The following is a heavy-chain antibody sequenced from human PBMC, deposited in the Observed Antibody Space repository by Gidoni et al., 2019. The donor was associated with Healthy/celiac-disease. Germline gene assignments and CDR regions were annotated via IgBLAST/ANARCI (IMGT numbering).Heavy chain of an antibody. D-gene: IGHD2-2*01. J-gene: IGHJ4*02. CDR1: GFTFSSYA. Sequence: EVQLLESGGGWVQPGGSLRLSCAASGFTFSSYAMSWVRQAPGKGLEWVSAISGSGGSTYYADSVKGRFTISRDNSKNTLYLQMNSLRAEDTAVYYCAKDPGYQLLGIDYWGQGTLVTVSS. CDR3: AKDPGYQLLGIDY. V-gene: IGHV3-23*01. CDR2: ISGSGGST.